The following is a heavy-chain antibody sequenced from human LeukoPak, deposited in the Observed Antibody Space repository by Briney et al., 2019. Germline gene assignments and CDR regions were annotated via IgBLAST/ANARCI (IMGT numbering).Heavy chain of an antibody. J-gene: IGHJ3*02. CDR2: ISWNSGSI. Sequence: GRSLRLSCAASGFTFDDYAMHWVRQAPGKGLEWVSGISWNSGSIGYADSVKGRFTISRDNAKNSLYLQMNRLRAEDTASYYCAKDSSSWYYDAFDIWGQGTMVTVSS. CDR3: AKDSSSWYYDAFDI. CDR1: GFTFDDYA. V-gene: IGHV3-9*01. D-gene: IGHD6-13*01.